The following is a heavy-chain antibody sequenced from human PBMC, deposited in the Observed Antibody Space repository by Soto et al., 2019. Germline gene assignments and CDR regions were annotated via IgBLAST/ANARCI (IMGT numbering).Heavy chain of an antibody. CDR2: IDPSDSYG. V-gene: IGHV5-10-1*01. D-gene: IGHD2-2*01. Sequence: ESVKISCQASGYSFTASWVTWVGQMPGKGLEWMATIDPSDSYGDYSPSFRGHVTFSVDRSITTVYLQWNSLKASDSAMYFCTRRASSSFYHFDFWGQGALVTVSS. CDR3: TRRASSSFYHFDF. J-gene: IGHJ4*02. CDR1: GYSFTASW.